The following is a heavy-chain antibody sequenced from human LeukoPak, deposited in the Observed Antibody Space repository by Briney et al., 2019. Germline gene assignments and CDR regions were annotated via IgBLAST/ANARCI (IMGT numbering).Heavy chain of an antibody. CDR3: AAETYYYDSSGFDY. CDR2: ISAYNGNT. Sequence: ASVKVSCRASGHTFTSSGISWVRQAPGQGLEWMGWISAYNGNTNYAQKLQGRVTMTTDTSTSTAYMELRSLRSDDTAVYNCAAETYYYDSSGFDYWGQGTLVTVSS. D-gene: IGHD3-22*01. CDR1: GHTFTSSG. J-gene: IGHJ4*02. V-gene: IGHV1-18*01.